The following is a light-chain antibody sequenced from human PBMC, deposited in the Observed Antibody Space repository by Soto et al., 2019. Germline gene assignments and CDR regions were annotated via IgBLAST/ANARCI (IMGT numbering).Light chain of an antibody. Sequence: DIVMTQSPDSLAVSLGERATINCKSSQSVLYSSNNKNYLAWYQQKPGQPPKLLIYWASTRKSGVPDRFSGSGSGTEFTLTISGLQAEDAAVYYCQQYDATPLTFGGGTKVEIK. CDR2: WAS. V-gene: IGKV4-1*01. J-gene: IGKJ4*01. CDR3: QQYDATPLT. CDR1: QSVLYSSNNKNY.